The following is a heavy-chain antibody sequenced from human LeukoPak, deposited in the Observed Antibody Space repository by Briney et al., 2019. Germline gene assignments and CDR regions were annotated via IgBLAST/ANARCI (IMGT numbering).Heavy chain of an antibody. CDR3: ARHSKYANNWFDP. J-gene: IGHJ5*02. Sequence: ASVKVSCKASGYTFSDYYMHWVRQAPGQGPEWMGWINPNSAVTKYAQKFEGRVTMTRDTSISTAYMELSRLTSDDTAVYYCARHSKYANNWFDPWGQGTLVTVSA. D-gene: IGHD4-11*01. CDR1: GYTFSDYY. CDR2: INPNSAVT. V-gene: IGHV1-2*02.